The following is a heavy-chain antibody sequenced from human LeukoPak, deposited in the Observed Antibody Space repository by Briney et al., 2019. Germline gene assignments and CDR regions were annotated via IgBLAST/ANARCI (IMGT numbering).Heavy chain of an antibody. D-gene: IGHD6-19*01. CDR2: ITGNSYYT. CDR1: GFTFSSYA. V-gene: IGHV3-23*01. CDR3: AKDYSSGWFLNY. J-gene: IGHJ4*02. Sequence: GGSLRLSCAASGFTFSSYAMSWVRQAPGKGLEWVSDITGNSYYTYYADSVKGRFTISGDNSKNTLYLQMNSLRAEDTAVYYCAKDYSSGWFLNYWGQGTLVTVSS.